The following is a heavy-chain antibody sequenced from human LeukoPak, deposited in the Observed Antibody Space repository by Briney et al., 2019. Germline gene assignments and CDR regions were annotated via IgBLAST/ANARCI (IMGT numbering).Heavy chain of an antibody. CDR1: GFTFSSYV. D-gene: IGHD3-3*01. CDR2: ISGSGGST. Sequence: GGSLRLSCAASGFTFSSYVMSWVRQAPGKGLEWVSAISGSGGSTYYADSVKGRFTISRDNSKNTLYLQMNSLRAEDTAVYYCAKSVLEWLLNWFDPWGQGTLVTVSS. V-gene: IGHV3-23*01. CDR3: AKSVLEWLLNWFDP. J-gene: IGHJ5*02.